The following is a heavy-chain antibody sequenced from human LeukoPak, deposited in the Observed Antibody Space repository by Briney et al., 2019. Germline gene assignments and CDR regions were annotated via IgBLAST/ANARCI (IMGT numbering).Heavy chain of an antibody. Sequence: GESLKISCKGSGYNFANYWIGWVRQMPGKGLGWMGIIYPSDSDTRYSPSFQGQVTISADKSISTAYLQWSSLKASDTAIYYCARPGPADYWGQGTLVTVSS. J-gene: IGHJ4*02. V-gene: IGHV5-51*01. CDR2: IYPSDSDT. CDR3: ARPGPADY. D-gene: IGHD1-14*01. CDR1: GYNFANYW.